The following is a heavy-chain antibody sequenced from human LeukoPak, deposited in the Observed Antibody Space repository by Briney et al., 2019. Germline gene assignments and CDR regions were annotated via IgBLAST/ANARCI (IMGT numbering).Heavy chain of an antibody. CDR1: GGTFSSYA. J-gene: IGHJ4*02. Sequence: ASVKVSCKASGGTFSSYAISWVRQAPGQGLEWMGGIIPIFGTANYAQKFQGRVTITTDESTSTAYMELGSLRSEDTAVYYCARDESGLTGYYSYWGQGTLVTASS. D-gene: IGHD3-9*01. V-gene: IGHV1-69*05. CDR2: IIPIFGTA. CDR3: ARDESGLTGYYSY.